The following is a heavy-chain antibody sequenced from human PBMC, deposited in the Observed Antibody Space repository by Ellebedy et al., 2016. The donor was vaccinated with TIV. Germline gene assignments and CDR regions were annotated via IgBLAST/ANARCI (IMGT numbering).Heavy chain of an antibody. Sequence: SETLSLTCAVYGGSFSGYYWSWIRQPPGKGLEWIGEINHSGSTNYNPSLKSRVTISVDTSKNQFSLKLSSVTAADTAVYYCARGGYDQPLGYWGQGTLVTVSS. D-gene: IGHD5-12*01. J-gene: IGHJ4*02. V-gene: IGHV4-34*01. CDR2: INHSGST. CDR3: ARGGYDQPLGY. CDR1: GGSFSGYY.